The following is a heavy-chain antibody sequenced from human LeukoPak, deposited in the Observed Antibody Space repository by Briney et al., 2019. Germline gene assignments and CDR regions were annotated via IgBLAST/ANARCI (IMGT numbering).Heavy chain of an antibody. Sequence: GGSLRLSYAASGFTFSSYWMHWVRQAPGKGLVWVSRINTDGRSTNYADSVKGRFTISRDSARSTLYLQMNSLRAEDTAVYYCVNSLGGNDNWGQGTLVTVSS. CDR2: INTDGRST. CDR1: GFTFSSYW. V-gene: IGHV3-74*01. CDR3: VNSLGGNDN. J-gene: IGHJ4*02. D-gene: IGHD2-21*01.